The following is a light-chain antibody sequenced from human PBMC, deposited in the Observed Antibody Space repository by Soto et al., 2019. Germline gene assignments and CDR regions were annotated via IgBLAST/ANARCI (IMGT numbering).Light chain of an antibody. CDR3: QQYGRSPPVT. CDR2: GAS. CDR1: QSVSSSY. V-gene: IGKV3-20*01. J-gene: IGKJ2*01. Sequence: EIVLTQSPGTLSLSPGERATLSCRAIQSVSSSYLAWDQQKPGQAPRLLIYGASSRATGIPDRFRGSGSGTDFTLTISRLEPEDFAVYYCQQYGRSPPVTFGQGTKVDIK.